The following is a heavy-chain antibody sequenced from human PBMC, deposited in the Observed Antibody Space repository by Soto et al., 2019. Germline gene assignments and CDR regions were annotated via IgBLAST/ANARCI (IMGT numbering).Heavy chain of an antibody. D-gene: IGHD6-19*01. J-gene: IGHJ4*02. CDR1: GFTFSSYW. V-gene: IGHV3-7*01. CDR3: AREGGQSSGWYDY. Sequence: SLRLSCAASGFTFSSYWMSWVRQAPGKGLEWVANIKQDGSEKYYVDSVKGRFTISRDNAKNSLYLQMNSLRAEDTAVYYCAREGGQSSGWYDYWGQGTLVTVSS. CDR2: IKQDGSEK.